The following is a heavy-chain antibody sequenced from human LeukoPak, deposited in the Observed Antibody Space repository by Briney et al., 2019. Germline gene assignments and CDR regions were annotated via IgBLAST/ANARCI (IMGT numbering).Heavy chain of an antibody. CDR3: AKVDLWSGYYTGIEY. CDR2: IWYDGSKK. CDR1: GFTFSRDG. Sequence: PGRSLRLSCAASGFTFSRDGMHWVRQAPGKGLEWVAVIWYDGSKKYYADSVKGRFTISRDNSKNTLYLQMNSLRAEETAVYYCAKVDLWSGYYTGIEYWGQGTLVTVSS. D-gene: IGHD3-3*01. V-gene: IGHV3-33*06. J-gene: IGHJ4*02.